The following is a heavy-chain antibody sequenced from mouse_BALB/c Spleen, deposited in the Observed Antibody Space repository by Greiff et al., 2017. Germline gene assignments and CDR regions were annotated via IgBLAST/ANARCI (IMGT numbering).Heavy chain of an antibody. CDR1: GYAFSSYW. Sequence: QVQLQQSGAELVRPGSSVKISCKASGYAFSSYWMNWVKQRPGQGLEWIGQIYPGDGDTNYNGKFKGKATLTADKSSSTAYMQLSSLTSEDSAVYFCARGVTTVVENFDYWGQGTTLTVSS. CDR3: ARGVTTVVENFDY. J-gene: IGHJ2*01. D-gene: IGHD1-1*01. V-gene: IGHV1-80*01. CDR2: IYPGDGDT.